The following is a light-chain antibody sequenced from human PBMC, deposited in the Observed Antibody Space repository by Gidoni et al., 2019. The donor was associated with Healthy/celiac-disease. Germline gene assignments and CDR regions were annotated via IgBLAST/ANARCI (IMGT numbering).Light chain of an antibody. Sequence: EIVLTQAPGTLSLSPGERATRSCRASQSVSSSYLAWYQQKPGQAPRLLLYGASSRATGIPDRFSGSGSGTDFTLTISRLEPEDFAVYYCQQYGSSRSFGQGTKLEIK. J-gene: IGKJ2*03. CDR2: GAS. V-gene: IGKV3-20*01. CDR1: QSVSSSY. CDR3: QQYGSSRS.